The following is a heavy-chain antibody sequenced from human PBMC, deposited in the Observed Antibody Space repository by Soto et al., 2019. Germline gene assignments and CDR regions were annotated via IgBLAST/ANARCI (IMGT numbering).Heavy chain of an antibody. Sequence: QLQLQESGPGLVKPSETLSLTCTVSGGSISSSSYYWGWIRQPPGKGLEWIGSIYYSGSTYYNPSLQSRVTISVDTYKNQFSLKLSSVTAVDTDVYYCARRPKKRGYGVDVWGQGTTVTVSS. CDR1: GGSISSSSYY. J-gene: IGHJ6*02. CDR2: IYYSGST. V-gene: IGHV4-39*01. CDR3: ARRPKKRGYGVDV.